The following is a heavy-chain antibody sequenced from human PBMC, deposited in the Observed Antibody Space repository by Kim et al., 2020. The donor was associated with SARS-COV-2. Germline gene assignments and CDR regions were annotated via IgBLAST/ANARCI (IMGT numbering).Heavy chain of an antibody. CDR3: ARDLSYGSRGWYYGMDV. CDR1: GFTFSSYD. CDR2: IGTAGDT. Sequence: GGSLRLSCAASGFTFSSYDMHWVRQATGKGLEWVSAIGTAGDTYYPGSVKGRFTISRENAKNSLYLQMNSLRAGDTAVYYCARDLSYGSRGWYYGMDVWGQGTTVTVSS. J-gene: IGHJ6*02. V-gene: IGHV3-13*01. D-gene: IGHD3-10*01.